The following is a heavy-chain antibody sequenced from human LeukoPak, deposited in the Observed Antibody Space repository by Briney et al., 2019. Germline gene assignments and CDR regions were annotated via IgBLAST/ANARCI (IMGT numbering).Heavy chain of an antibody. CDR2: ISGTGGTT. CDR1: GFTFSSYG. CDR3: AKNGDRGAYCSGGSCYPYYYYYMDV. D-gene: IGHD2-15*01. Sequence: GGTLRLSCAASGFTFSSYGMSWVRQAPGKGLEWVSAISGTGGTTYYADSVKGRFTITRDNSKNTLYLQMNSLRAEDTAVYYCAKNGDRGAYCSGGSCYPYYYYYMDVWGKGTTVTISS. J-gene: IGHJ6*03. V-gene: IGHV3-23*01.